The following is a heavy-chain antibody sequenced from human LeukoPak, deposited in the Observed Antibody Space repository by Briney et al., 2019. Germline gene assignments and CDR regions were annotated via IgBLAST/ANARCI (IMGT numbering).Heavy chain of an antibody. CDR3: ATLTPYGPADY. CDR2: IYHSGST. Sequence: SETLSLTCAVSGGSISSSNWWSWVRQPPGKGLEWIGEIYHSGSTNYNPPLKSRVTISVDKSKNQFSLKLSSVTAADTAVYYCATLTPYGPADYWGQGTLVTVSS. CDR1: GGSISSSNW. V-gene: IGHV4-4*02. D-gene: IGHD2-8*01. J-gene: IGHJ4*02.